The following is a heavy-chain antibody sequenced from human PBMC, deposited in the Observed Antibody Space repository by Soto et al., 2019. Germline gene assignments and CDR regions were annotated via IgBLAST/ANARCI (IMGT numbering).Heavy chain of an antibody. J-gene: IGHJ3*02. CDR1: GGSISSGDYY. Sequence: SETLSLTCTVSGGSISSGDYYWSWIRQPPGKGLEWIGYIYYSGSTYYNPSLKSRVTISVDTSKNQFSLKLSSVTAADTAVYYCARYCSSTSCRDAFDIWGQGTMVTVSS. CDR2: IYYSGST. D-gene: IGHD2-2*01. CDR3: ARYCSSTSCRDAFDI. V-gene: IGHV4-30-4*01.